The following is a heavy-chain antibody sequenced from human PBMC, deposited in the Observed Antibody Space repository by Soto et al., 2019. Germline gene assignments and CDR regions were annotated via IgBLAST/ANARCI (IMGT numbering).Heavy chain of an antibody. V-gene: IGHV2-70*01. CDR2: IDWDGDQ. CDR1: GFSLSSNGMS. D-gene: IGHD3-10*01. CDR3: ARHAYYYASGSPLDQ. J-gene: IGHJ4*02. Sequence: SGPTLVNPTETLTLTCTFSGFSLSSNGMSVSWIRKPPGQALEWLAFIDWDGDQYYSTSLKTRLSISKNTSKNQVFLRLTNEDPADTATYFCARHAYYYASGSPLDQWGQ.